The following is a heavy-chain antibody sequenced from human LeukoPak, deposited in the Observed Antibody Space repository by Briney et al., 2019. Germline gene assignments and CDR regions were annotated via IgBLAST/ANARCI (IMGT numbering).Heavy chain of an antibody. CDR2: ISGSGGST. CDR3: SLRRITIFGVARAFDY. CDR1: GFTFSSYA. Sequence: GGSLRLSCAASGFTFSSYAMSWVRQAPGKGLEWVSAISGSGGSTYYADSVKGRFTISRDNSKNTLYLQMNSLRAEDTAVYYCSLRRITIFGVARAFDYWGQGTLVTVSS. J-gene: IGHJ4*02. V-gene: IGHV3-23*01. D-gene: IGHD3-3*01.